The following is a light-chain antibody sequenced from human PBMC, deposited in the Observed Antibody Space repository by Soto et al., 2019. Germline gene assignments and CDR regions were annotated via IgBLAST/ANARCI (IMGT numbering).Light chain of an antibody. CDR2: DVS. CDR3: SSYTSSSTPCYV. CDR1: SSDVDGYNY. J-gene: IGLJ1*01. V-gene: IGLV2-14*01. Sequence: QSALTQPASVSGSPGQSITISCTGTSSDVDGYNYVSWYQQHPGKAPKLMIYDVSNRPSGVSNRFSGSKSGNTASLTISGLQAEDEADYYRSSYTSSSTPCYVFGTGTKVTVL.